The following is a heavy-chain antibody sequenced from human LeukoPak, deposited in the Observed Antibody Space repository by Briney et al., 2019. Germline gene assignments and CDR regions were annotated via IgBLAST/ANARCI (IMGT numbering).Heavy chain of an antibody. V-gene: IGHV4-34*01. CDR1: GGSFSGYY. J-gene: IGHJ4*02. CDR2: INHSGST. CDR3: ATSTTVTTFDY. D-gene: IGHD4-11*01. Sequence: SETLSLTCAVYGGSFSGYYWSWTRQPPGKGLEWIGEINHSGSTNYNPSLKSRVTISVDTSKNQFSLKLSSVTAADTAVYYCATSTTVTTFDYWGQGTLVTVSS.